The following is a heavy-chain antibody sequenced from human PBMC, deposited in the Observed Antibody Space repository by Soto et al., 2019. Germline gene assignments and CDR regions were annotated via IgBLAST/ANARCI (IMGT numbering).Heavy chain of an antibody. CDR2: IKNDGSST. V-gene: IGHV3-74*01. J-gene: IGHJ4*02. D-gene: IGHD5-18*01. CDR1: GFTFSSHW. CDR3: ARDRADMVTNYHPMFDY. Sequence: EVQLVESGGGLVQPGGSLRLSCAASGFTFSSHWMHWLRQLPGKGLVWVARIKNDGSSTRYADSVKGRFNISRDNARDTIYLQMNSLIAEDTAVYYCARDRADMVTNYHPMFDYWGQGTLVTVSS.